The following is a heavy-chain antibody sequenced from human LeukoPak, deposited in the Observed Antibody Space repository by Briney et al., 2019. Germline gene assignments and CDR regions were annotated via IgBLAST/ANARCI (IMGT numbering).Heavy chain of an antibody. CDR1: GLTFSSYW. J-gene: IGHJ4*02. V-gene: IGHV3-7*05. D-gene: IGHD4-11*01. Sequence: PGGSLRLSCAASGLTFSSYWMTWVRQAPGKGLEWVANIKKDGSEKYYVDSVRGRFTISRDNAKNSLYLEMNSLRAEDTAVYYCAREMGFNYGDYWGQGTLVSVS. CDR2: IKKDGSEK. CDR3: AREMGFNYGDY.